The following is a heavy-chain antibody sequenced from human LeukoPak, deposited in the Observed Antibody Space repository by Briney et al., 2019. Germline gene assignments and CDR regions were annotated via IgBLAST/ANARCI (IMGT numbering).Heavy chain of an antibody. Sequence: PGGSLRLSCAASGFTFSNYAMHWVRQAPGKGLEWVSVISYDGSYKEYADSVKGRFTISRDNSKNTLYLQMTSLRAGDTAVYYCRGLWFGDQVAFDRWGQGTMVTVSS. CDR1: GFTFSNYA. J-gene: IGHJ3*02. V-gene: IGHV3-30*03. CDR2: ISYDGSYK. CDR3: RGLWFGDQVAFDR. D-gene: IGHD3-10*01.